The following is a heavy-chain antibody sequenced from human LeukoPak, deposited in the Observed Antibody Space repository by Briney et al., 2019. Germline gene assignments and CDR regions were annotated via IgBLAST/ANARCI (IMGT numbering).Heavy chain of an antibody. CDR1: GGSISSGGYY. V-gene: IGHV4-31*01. J-gene: IGHJ4*02. Sequence: SQTLSLTCTVSGGSISSGGYYWSWIRQHPGKGLEWIGYIYYSGSTYYNPSLKSQVTISVDTSKNQFSLKLSSVTAADTAVYYCASLLRRDGYNPDYWGQGTLVTVSS. D-gene: IGHD5-24*01. CDR2: IYYSGST. CDR3: ASLLRRDGYNPDY.